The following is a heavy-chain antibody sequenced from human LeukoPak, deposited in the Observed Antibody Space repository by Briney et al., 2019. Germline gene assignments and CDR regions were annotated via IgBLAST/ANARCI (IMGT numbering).Heavy chain of an antibody. CDR2: INVGNGYT. J-gene: IGHJ4*02. CDR1: GYTFITYA. D-gene: IGHD5-24*01. Sequence: VASVKVSCKASGYTFITYAMHWVRQAPGQRLEWMGWINVGNGYTKYSQKFQGRVTITRDTSATTAYMELSSLRSEDTAVYYCARASSGGGDGYNPGSYWGQGTLVTVSS. V-gene: IGHV1-3*01. CDR3: ARASSGGGDGYNPGSY.